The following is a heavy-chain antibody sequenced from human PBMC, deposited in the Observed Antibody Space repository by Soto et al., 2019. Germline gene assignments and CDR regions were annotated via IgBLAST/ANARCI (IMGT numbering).Heavy chain of an antibody. V-gene: IGHV4-31*03. D-gene: IGHD3-22*01. CDR2: IYYSGST. CDR3: ARSNDSSGSVLS. Sequence: QVQLQESGPRLVKPSQTLSLTCTVSGGSISSGGYYWSWIRQHPGKGLEWIGYIYYSGSTYYNPSLKSRVTISVDTSKNQFSLKLSSVTAADTAVYYCARSNDSSGSVLSWGQGTLVTVSS. J-gene: IGHJ4*02. CDR1: GGSISSGGYY.